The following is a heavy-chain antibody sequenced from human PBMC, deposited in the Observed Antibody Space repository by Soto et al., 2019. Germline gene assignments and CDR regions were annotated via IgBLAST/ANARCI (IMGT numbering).Heavy chain of an antibody. CDR2: IYYSGST. Sequence: PSETLSLTCTVSGGSLSSYYWSWIRQPPGKGLEWIGYIYYSGSTNYNPSLKSRVTISVDTSKNQFSLKLSSVTAADTAVYYCARHVFYYDSSGYRPHNWFDPWGQGTLVPVSS. CDR1: GGSLSSYY. CDR3: ARHVFYYDSSGYRPHNWFDP. J-gene: IGHJ5*02. D-gene: IGHD3-22*01. V-gene: IGHV4-59*08.